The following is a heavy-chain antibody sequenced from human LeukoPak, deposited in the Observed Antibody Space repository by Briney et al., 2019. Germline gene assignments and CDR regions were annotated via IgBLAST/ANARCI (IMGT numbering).Heavy chain of an antibody. CDR1: GGSISSYY. Sequence: KPSETLSLTCTVSGGSISSYYWSWIRQPPGKGLEWIGYIYYSGSTNYNPSLKSRVTISVDTSKNQFSLKLSSVTAADTAVYYCARDTGSSRSEYNWFDPWGQGTLVTVSS. J-gene: IGHJ5*02. CDR2: IYYSGST. CDR3: ARDTGSSRSEYNWFDP. V-gene: IGHV4-59*01. D-gene: IGHD6-13*01.